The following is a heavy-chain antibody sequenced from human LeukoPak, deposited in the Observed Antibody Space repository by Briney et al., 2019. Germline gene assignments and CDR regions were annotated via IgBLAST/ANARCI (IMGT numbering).Heavy chain of an antibody. D-gene: IGHD2-2*01. CDR2: ISGSGGST. Sequence: GGSLRLSCAASGFTFSSYAMNWVRQAPGKGLEWVSGISGSGGSTFYEDSVKGRFTISRDNSKSTVFLQMNSLRAEDTAVYYCASYCGTTSCYASGDYWGQGTLVTVSS. V-gene: IGHV3-23*01. J-gene: IGHJ4*02. CDR1: GFTFSSYA. CDR3: ASYCGTTSCYASGDY.